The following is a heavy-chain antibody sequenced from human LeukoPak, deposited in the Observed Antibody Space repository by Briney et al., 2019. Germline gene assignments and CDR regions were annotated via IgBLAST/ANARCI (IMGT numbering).Heavy chain of an antibody. J-gene: IGHJ5*02. CDR3: AREGTLYYDILTGYYKGGPWFDP. CDR1: GGSFSGYY. CDR2: INHSGST. Sequence: SETLSLTCAVYGGSFSGYYWSWIRQPPGKGLEWIGEINHSGSTNYNPSLKSRVTISVDTSKNQFSLKLSSVTAADTAVYYCAREGTLYYDILTGYYKGGPWFDPWGQGTLVTVSS. V-gene: IGHV4-34*01. D-gene: IGHD3-9*01.